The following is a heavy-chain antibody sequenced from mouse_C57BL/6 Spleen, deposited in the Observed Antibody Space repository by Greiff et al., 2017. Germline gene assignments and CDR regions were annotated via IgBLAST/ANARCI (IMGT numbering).Heavy chain of an antibody. CDR1: GYTFTSYW. CDR3: ARRDYYGSRTFDY. Sequence: VQLQQPGTELVKPGASVKLSCKASGYTFTSYWMPWVKQRPGQGLEWIGNINPSTGGTNYNEKFKSKATLTVDNSSSTAYMQLSSLTSEDSAVYYCARRDYYGSRTFDYGGQGTTLTVSS. D-gene: IGHD1-1*01. CDR2: INPSTGGT. V-gene: IGHV1-53*01. J-gene: IGHJ2*01.